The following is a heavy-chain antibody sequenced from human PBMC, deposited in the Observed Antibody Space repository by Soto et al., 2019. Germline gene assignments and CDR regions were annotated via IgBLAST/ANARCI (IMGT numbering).Heavy chain of an antibody. Sequence: SVKVSCKASGGTFSSYAISWVRRAPGQGLEWMGGIIPIFGTANYAQKLQGRVTITADKSTSTAYMELSSLRSEDTAVYYCARDSIGYSYGYYCYGMDVWGQGTTVTVSS. D-gene: IGHD5-18*01. V-gene: IGHV1-69*06. CDR1: GGTFSSYA. J-gene: IGHJ6*02. CDR2: IIPIFGTA. CDR3: ARDSIGYSYGYYCYGMDV.